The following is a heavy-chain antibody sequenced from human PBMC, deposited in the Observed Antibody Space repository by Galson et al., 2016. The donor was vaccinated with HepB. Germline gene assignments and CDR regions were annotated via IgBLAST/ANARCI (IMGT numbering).Heavy chain of an antibody. D-gene: IGHD3-10*01. J-gene: IGHJ3*02. CDR1: GFTFSTYW. V-gene: IGHV3-7*03. Sequence: SLRLSCAASGFTFSTYWMTWVRQAPGKGLEWVANITRDGSEANDVDSVKGRFTISRDNAKNSLHLQMNSLRAEDTAVYYCARDKTYYGSGSYGSGSYFDAFDIWGQGTMVTVSS. CDR3: ARDKTYYGSGSYGSGSYFDAFDI. CDR2: ITRDGSEA.